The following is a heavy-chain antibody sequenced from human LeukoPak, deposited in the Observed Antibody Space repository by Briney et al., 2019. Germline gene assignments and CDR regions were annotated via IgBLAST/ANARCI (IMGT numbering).Heavy chain of an antibody. V-gene: IGHV3-74*01. Sequence: GSLRLSCAAFGFTFSSYWMHWVRQAPGKGQVWVSRINSDGSSTSYADSVKGRFTMSRDNAKNTLYLQMNSLRAEDTAVYYCASSGIAVAGTRYFDYWGQGTLVTVSS. D-gene: IGHD6-19*01. CDR3: ASSGIAVAGTRYFDY. J-gene: IGHJ4*02. CDR2: INSDGSST. CDR1: GFTFSSYW.